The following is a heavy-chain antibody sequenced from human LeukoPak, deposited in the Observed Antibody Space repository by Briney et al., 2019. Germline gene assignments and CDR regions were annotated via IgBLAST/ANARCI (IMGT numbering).Heavy chain of an antibody. CDR2: IYPGDSDT. V-gene: IGHV5-51*01. CDR1: GYTFTSYW. J-gene: IGHJ4*02. D-gene: IGHD4-17*01. CDR3: ARLHGDYYGGFDY. Sequence: GESLKISCKGSGYTFTSYWIGWVRQMPGKGLEWMGIIYPGDSDTRYSPSFQGQVTISADKSISTAYLRWSSLKASDTAMYYCARLHGDYYGGFDYWGQGTLVTVSS.